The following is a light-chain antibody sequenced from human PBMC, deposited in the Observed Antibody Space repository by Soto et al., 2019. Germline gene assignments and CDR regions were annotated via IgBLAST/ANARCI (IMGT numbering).Light chain of an antibody. V-gene: IGKV3-20*01. J-gene: IGKJ3*01. Sequence: EIVLTQSPGTLSLSPGERATLSCRASQSISSSYLAWYQQKPGQAPRLLIYGTSSRATGIPDRFSGDGSWRNFTLTISRLEPEDFAVYYCQQYCGSPPVTFGPGTKVDIK. CDR3: QQYCGSPPVT. CDR1: QSISSSY. CDR2: GTS.